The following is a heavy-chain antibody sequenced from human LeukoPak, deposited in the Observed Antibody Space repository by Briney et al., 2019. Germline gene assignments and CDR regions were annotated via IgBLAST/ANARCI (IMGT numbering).Heavy chain of an antibody. V-gene: IGHV3-43*02. CDR2: MSGDGGRT. D-gene: IGHD2-21*02. CDR1: GFTVSSNY. CDR3: AKGVTRGYYYGMDV. Sequence: TGGSLRLSCAASGFTVSSNYMSWVRQAPGKGLEWVSLMSGDGGRTYYADSVKGRFTISRDNSKNSLYLQMNSLRTEDTALYYCAKGVTRGYYYGMDVWGQGTTVTVSS. J-gene: IGHJ6*02.